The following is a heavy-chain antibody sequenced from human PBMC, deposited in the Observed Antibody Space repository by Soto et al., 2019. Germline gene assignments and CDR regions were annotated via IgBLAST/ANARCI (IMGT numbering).Heavy chain of an antibody. CDR2: INPSGGST. CDR3: ATALTARGYYYYGMDV. Sequence: ASVKVSCKASGYTFTSYYMHWVRQAPGQGLEWMGIINPSGGSTSYAQKFQGRVTMTRDTSTSTAYMELSSLRSADTAVYYCATALTARGYYYYGMDVWGQGTTVTVSS. V-gene: IGHV1-46*01. D-gene: IGHD5-12*01. CDR1: GYTFTSYY. J-gene: IGHJ6*02.